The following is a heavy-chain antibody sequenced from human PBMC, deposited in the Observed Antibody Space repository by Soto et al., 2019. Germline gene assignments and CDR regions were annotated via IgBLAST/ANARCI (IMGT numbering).Heavy chain of an antibody. J-gene: IGHJ6*02. CDR2: IYHSGRT. D-gene: IGHD5-18*01. CDR3: ARDAGDTAMGRFVGMDV. CDR1: CYSISSGYY. V-gene: IGHV4-38-2*02. Sequence: SETLSLTCAVSCYSISSGYYWGWIRQPPGKGLEWIGSIYHSGRTYGTPSLKSRVTISVDTSKNQFSLKQSSVTAADTAVYYCARDAGDTAMGRFVGMDVWRQGTTVTDSS.